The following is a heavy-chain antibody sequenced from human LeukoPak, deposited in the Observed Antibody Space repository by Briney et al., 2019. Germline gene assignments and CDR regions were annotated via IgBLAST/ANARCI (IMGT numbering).Heavy chain of an antibody. V-gene: IGHV1-18*04. Sequence: ASVKVSCKASGYTFTSYGIAWVRQAPGQGLEWMGWIRAYTGDAKYAKKYQRRITLTTATSTSTAYIELRSLPSDDTAAYYCARDSLPGHTAGWSVDSWGQGSLVTVSS. CDR1: GYTFTSYG. CDR3: ARDSLPGHTAGWSVDS. J-gene: IGHJ4*02. CDR2: IRAYTGDA. D-gene: IGHD6-19*01.